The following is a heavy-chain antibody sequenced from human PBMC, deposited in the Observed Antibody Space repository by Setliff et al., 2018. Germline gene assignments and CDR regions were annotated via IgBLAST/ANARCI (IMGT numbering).Heavy chain of an antibody. D-gene: IGHD1-26*01. CDR3: AKGGGRYHSAS. V-gene: IGHV4-61*09. CDR1: GDSISSRRNY. Sequence: PSETLSLTCTVSGDSISSRRNYWGWFRQPAGKELEWIGQIYTSWSTNYNPSLKSRVTISLDTSKNQFSLKLTSVTAADTAVYYCAKGGGRYHSASWGQGTLVTVSS. J-gene: IGHJ4*02. CDR2: IYTSWST.